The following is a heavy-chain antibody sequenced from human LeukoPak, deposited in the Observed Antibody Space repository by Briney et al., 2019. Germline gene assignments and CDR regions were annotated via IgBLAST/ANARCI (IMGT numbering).Heavy chain of an antibody. J-gene: IGHJ4*02. CDR2: RNEDGNRK. CDR1: GFTFSRYW. CDR3: ARRAGAYSHPYDY. V-gene: IGHV3-7*03. D-gene: IGHD4/OR15-4a*01. Sequence: PGGSLRLSCTASGFTFSRYWMSWVRQAPGKGLEWVANRNEDGNRKYYVDSVKGRFTISRDNSKNTLYLQMNSLRAEDTAVYYCARRAGAYSHPYDYWGQGTLVTVSS.